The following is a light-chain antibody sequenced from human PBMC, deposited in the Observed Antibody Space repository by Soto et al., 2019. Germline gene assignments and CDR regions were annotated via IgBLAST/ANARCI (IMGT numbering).Light chain of an antibody. CDR1: GSDVGAYNL. V-gene: IGLV2-23*02. J-gene: IGLJ1*01. CDR3: CSYEGTVAYV. CDR2: EVN. Sequence: QSVLTQPASVSGSPGQSITISCAGTGSDVGAYNLVSWYQQHPGKAHKLIICEVNTRPSGIFIRFSGSKSGDTASLTFFGLKAENGADFFCCSYEGTVAYVFGTGTKVTAL.